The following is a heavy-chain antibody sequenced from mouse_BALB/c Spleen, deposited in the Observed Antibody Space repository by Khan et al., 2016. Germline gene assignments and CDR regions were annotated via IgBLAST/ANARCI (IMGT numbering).Heavy chain of an antibody. D-gene: IGHD1-1*01. Sequence: EVKLLESGGGLVQPGGSLKLSCAASGFDFSRYWMSWVRQAPGKGLEWIGENNPDSSTINYTPSLKDKFIISRDKAKNKLYLQMSKVRSEDTALYYCARAGYYGYLAYWGQGTLVTVSA. CDR2: NNPDSSTI. J-gene: IGHJ3*01. CDR1: GFDFSRYW. CDR3: ARAGYYGYLAY. V-gene: IGHV4-1*02.